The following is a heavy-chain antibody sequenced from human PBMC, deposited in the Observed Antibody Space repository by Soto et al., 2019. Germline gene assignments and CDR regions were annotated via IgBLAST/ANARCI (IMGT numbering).Heavy chain of an antibody. CDR2: INPNSGGT. CDR3: ARENLRHYDFWSGYSRYYYYGMDV. D-gene: IGHD3-3*01. V-gene: IGHV1-2*04. CDR1: GYTFTGYY. J-gene: IGHJ6*02. Sequence: ASVKVSFKASGYTFTGYYMHWVRQAPGQGLEWMGWINPNSGGTNYAQKFQGWVTMTRDTSISTAYMELSRLRSDDTAVYYCARENLRHYDFWSGYSRYYYYGMDVWGQGTTVTVSS.